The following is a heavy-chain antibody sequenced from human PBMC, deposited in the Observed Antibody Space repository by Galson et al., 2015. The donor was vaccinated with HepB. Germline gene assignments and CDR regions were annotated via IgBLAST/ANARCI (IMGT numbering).Heavy chain of an antibody. Sequence: LRLSCAASGFTFSSYWMNWVRQAPGKGLEWVAHINQDESSKYYVDSVKGRFTISRDNAKDSVFLQLDSLRAEDTAVYFCARRVSLVRGIITKPDYYYGMDVWGQGTTVTVAS. J-gene: IGHJ6*02. CDR3: ARRVSLVRGIITKPDYYYGMDV. CDR2: INQDESSK. D-gene: IGHD3-10*01. V-gene: IGHV3-7*03. CDR1: GFTFSSYW.